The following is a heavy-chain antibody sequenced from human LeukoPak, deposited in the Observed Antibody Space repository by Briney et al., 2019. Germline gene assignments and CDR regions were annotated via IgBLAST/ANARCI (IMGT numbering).Heavy chain of an antibody. D-gene: IGHD2-2*01. V-gene: IGHV3-23*01. J-gene: IGHJ6*03. Sequence: PGGSLRLSCAASGFTFSSYDMSWVREAPGKGQEGVSAITGSGGSTYYADSVKRRFTISRDNTKNTLYLQMNSLRADDTAVYYCAKGPNAPTYYYYYMDVWGKGTTVTVSS. CDR2: ITGSGGST. CDR1: GFTFSSYD. CDR3: AKGPNAPTYYYYYMDV.